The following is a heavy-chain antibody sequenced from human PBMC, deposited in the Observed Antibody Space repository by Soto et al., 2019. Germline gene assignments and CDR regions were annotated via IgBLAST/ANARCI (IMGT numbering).Heavy chain of an antibody. CDR3: ARQPRGPGYGERGLYFDH. Sequence: SETLSLTCTVSGGSTNSRSDYWGWIRQPPGRGLEWIGSVYYSGSTHDNPSLQSRVSISVDTSRNQFSLNLISVTAADTAVYFCARQPRGPGYGERGLYFDHWGQGTLVTVSS. CDR1: GGSTNSRSDY. J-gene: IGHJ4*02. V-gene: IGHV4-39*01. CDR2: VYYSGST. D-gene: IGHD3-16*01.